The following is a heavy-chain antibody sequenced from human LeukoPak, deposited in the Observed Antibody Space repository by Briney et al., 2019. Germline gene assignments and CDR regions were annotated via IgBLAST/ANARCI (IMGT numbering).Heavy chain of an antibody. Sequence: GRSLRLSCAASGFTFSSYAMHWVRQAPGKGLEWVAVISYDGSNKYYADSVKGRSTISRDNSKSTLYLQMNSLRAEDTAVYYCASTYIAAAGFDYWGQGTLVTVSS. CDR2: ISYDGSNK. V-gene: IGHV3-30-3*01. D-gene: IGHD6-13*01. CDR3: ASTYIAAAGFDY. CDR1: GFTFSSYA. J-gene: IGHJ4*02.